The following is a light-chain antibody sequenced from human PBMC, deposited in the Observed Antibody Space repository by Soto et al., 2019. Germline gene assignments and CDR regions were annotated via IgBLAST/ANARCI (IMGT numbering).Light chain of an antibody. CDR2: DVT. J-gene: IGLJ1*01. V-gene: IGLV2-11*01. Sequence: QSALTQPRSVSGSPGQSVTISCTGTGSDIGAYNYVSWYQQYPGKAPQVVIYDVTERPSGVPARFSGSKSGNTASLTISGLQADDEADYYCCSYAGVYSLVFGTGTKVTVL. CDR3: CSYAGVYSLV. CDR1: GSDIGAYNY.